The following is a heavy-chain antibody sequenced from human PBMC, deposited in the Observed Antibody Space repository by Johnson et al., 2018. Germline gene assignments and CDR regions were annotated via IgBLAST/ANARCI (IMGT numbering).Heavy chain of an antibody. CDR2: INSDGSTT. Sequence: VQLQESGGGLVQPGGSLRLSCAASGFTFSSYWMHWVRQAPGKGLVWVSRINSDGSTTNYAASVKGRFTISRDNAKNTLYLQMNSLRAEDTAVYYCAELSSSTFDIWGQGTVVTVSS. J-gene: IGHJ3*02. CDR3: AELSSSTFDI. CDR1: GFTFSSYW. V-gene: IGHV3-74*01. D-gene: IGHD6-6*01.